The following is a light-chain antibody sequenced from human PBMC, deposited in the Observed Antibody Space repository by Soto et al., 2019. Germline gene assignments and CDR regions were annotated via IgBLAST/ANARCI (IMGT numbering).Light chain of an antibody. Sequence: EIVLTQSPGTLSLSPGERATLSCRASQSVSSSYLAWYQQKPGQAPRLLIYGASSRATGVPDRFSASGSGTDFTLTISRLEPEDFAVYYCQQFSSYPLTFGGGTKVDIK. J-gene: IGKJ4*01. CDR1: QSVSSSY. CDR2: GAS. V-gene: IGKV3-20*01. CDR3: QQFSSYPLT.